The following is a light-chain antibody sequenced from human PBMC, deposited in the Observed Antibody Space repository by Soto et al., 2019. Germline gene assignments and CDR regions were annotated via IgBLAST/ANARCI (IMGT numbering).Light chain of an antibody. CDR1: QSVGYH. Sequence: EILLTQSPASLSLSPAHRAARSCRASQSVGYHLAWYQQKPGQAPRLLIYDASNRAIGIPTRFSGSRSGTEFTLTINGLQSEDFAVYHCQRYNNWPLTFGGGTKVDIK. V-gene: IGKV3-15*01. J-gene: IGKJ4*01. CDR3: QRYNNWPLT. CDR2: DAS.